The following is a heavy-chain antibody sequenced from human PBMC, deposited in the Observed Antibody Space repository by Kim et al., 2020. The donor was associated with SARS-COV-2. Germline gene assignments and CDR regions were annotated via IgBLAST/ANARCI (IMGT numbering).Heavy chain of an antibody. J-gene: IGHJ6*02. D-gene: IGHD5-12*01. V-gene: IGHV1-2*04. CDR3: ATGQGPRIYSGYDWDYYYGMDV. Sequence: ASVKVSCKASGYTFTGHYMHWVRQAPGQGLEWMGWINPNSGGTNYAQKFQGWVTMTRDTSISTAYMELSRLRSDDTAVYYCATGQGPRIYSGYDWDYYYGMDVWGQGTTVTVSS. CDR1: GYTFTGHY. CDR2: INPNSGGT.